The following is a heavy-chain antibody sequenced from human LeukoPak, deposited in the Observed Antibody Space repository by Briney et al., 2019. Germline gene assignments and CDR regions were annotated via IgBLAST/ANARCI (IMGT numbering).Heavy chain of an antibody. Sequence: ASVKVSCKASGYTFTSYGISWVRQAPGQGLEWMGWISAYNGNTNYAQKLQGRVTMTTDTSTSTAYMELRSLRSGDTAVYYCARALSSYYYDSSGYGHLDYWGQGTLVTVSS. J-gene: IGHJ4*02. CDR2: ISAYNGNT. V-gene: IGHV1-18*01. CDR3: ARALSSYYYDSSGYGHLDY. CDR1: GYTFTSYG. D-gene: IGHD3-22*01.